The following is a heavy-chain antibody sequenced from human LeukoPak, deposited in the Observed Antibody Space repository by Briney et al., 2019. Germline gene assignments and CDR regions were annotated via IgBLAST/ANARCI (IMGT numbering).Heavy chain of an antibody. CDR2: IGTAGDT. J-gene: IGHJ4*02. CDR1: GFTLSSYA. Sequence: PGGSLRLSCAASGFTLSSYAMHWVRQPAGKGLEWVSAIGTAGDTFYPGSVKGRFTISRENAKNALFLQINSLRAEDTAVYYCARQNAPHGNFDYWGQGTLVTVSS. D-gene: IGHD1-26*01. CDR3: ARQNAPHGNFDY. V-gene: IGHV3-13*01.